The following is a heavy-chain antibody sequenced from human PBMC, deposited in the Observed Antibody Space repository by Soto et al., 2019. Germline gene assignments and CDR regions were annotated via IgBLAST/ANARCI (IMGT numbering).Heavy chain of an antibody. CDR2: INPSGGST. V-gene: IGHV1-46*01. Sequence: ASVKVSCKASGYTFTSYYMHWVRQAPGQGLEWMGIINPSGGSTSYAQKFQGRVTMTRDTSTSTVYMELSSLRSEDTAVYYCARGPVLLWFGELLPEYYYYGMDVWGQGTTVTVSS. J-gene: IGHJ6*02. CDR1: GYTFTSYY. CDR3: ARGPVLLWFGELLPEYYYYGMDV. D-gene: IGHD3-10*01.